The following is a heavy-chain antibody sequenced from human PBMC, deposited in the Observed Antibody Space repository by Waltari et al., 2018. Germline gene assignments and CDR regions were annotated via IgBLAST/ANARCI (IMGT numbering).Heavy chain of an antibody. D-gene: IGHD2-15*01. J-gene: IGHJ4*02. V-gene: IGHV4-4*02. CDR3: ARDRGRGLYLDS. Sequence: QLQLQESGPGLVKPSGTLSLTCAVSGDSMSSTHWWNWVRQPPGKGLEWIGQVHRSGRTNYNPSFAGRVTVSLDMSNNQFSLKVISATAADTAVYYCARDRGRGLYLDSWGPGTL. CDR1: GDSMSSTHW. CDR2: VHRSGRT.